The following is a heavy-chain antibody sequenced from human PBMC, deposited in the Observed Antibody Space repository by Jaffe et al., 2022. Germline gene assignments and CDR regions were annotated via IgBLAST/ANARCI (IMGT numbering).Heavy chain of an antibody. J-gene: IGHJ6*03. V-gene: IGHV4-61*02. Sequence: QVQLQESGPGLVKPSQTLSLTCTVSGGSISSGSYYWSWIRQPAGKGLEWIGRIYTSGSTNYNPSLKSRVTISVDTSKNQFSLKLSSVTAADTAVYYCARGPDKYSSGWYYGLYYYYYMDVWGKGTTVTVSS. CDR3: ARGPDKYSSGWYYGLYYYYYMDV. D-gene: IGHD6-19*01. CDR2: IYTSGST. CDR1: GGSISSGSYY.